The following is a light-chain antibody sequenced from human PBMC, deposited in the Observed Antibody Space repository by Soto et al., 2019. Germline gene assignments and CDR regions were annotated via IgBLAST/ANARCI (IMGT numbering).Light chain of an antibody. CDR2: GAS. Sequence: EIVLTQSPGTLSLSPGERVTLSCWASQSVRSNSLAWFQQIPGQAPRLFIYGASSRAPGIPDRFSGSGSGTDFTLTISRLEPEDFAVYYCQPYGASPWTFGQGTKV. V-gene: IGKV3-20*01. CDR3: QPYGASPWT. J-gene: IGKJ1*01. CDR1: QSVRSNS.